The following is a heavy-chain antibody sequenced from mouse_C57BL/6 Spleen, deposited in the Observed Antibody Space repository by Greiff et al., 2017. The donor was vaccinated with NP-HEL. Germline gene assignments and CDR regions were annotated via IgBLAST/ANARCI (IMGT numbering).Heavy chain of an antibody. CDR3: ARDNYYGSSEVAWFAY. V-gene: IGHV5-4*01. CDR2: ISDGGSYT. J-gene: IGHJ3*01. CDR1: GFTFSSYA. Sequence: EVKLVESGGGLVKPGGSLKLSCAASGFTFSSYAMSWVRQTPEKRLEWVATISDGGSYTYYPDNVKGRFTISRDNAKNNLYLQMSQLKSEDTAMYYCARDNYYGSSEVAWFAYWGKGTLVTVSA. D-gene: IGHD1-1*01.